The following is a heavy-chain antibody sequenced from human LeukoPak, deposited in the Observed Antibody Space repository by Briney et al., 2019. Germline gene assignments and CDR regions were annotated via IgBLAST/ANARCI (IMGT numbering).Heavy chain of an antibody. CDR1: GGSISSGSYY. D-gene: IGHD3-3*01. J-gene: IGHJ3*02. CDR3: ARERISYDFWSGSLDAFDM. CDR2: IYTSGST. Sequence: SQTLSLTCTVSGGSISSGSYYWSWIRQPAGKGLEWIGRIYTSGSTNYNPSLKSRVTISVDTSKNQFSLKLNSVTAADTAVYYCARERISYDFWSGSLDAFDMWGQGTVVTVSS. V-gene: IGHV4-61*02.